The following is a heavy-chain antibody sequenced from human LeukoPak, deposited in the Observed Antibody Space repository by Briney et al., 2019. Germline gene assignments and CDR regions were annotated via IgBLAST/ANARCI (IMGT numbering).Heavy chain of an antibody. CDR3: AKVLLRFLEWLPYY. Sequence: GGSLRLSCAASGFTFSSYWMSWVRQAPGKGLEWVANIKQDGSEKYYVDSVKGRFTISRDNAKNSLYLQMNSLRAEDTAVYYCAKVLLRFLEWLPYYWGQGTLVTVSS. D-gene: IGHD3-3*01. J-gene: IGHJ4*02. CDR2: IKQDGSEK. V-gene: IGHV3-7*01. CDR1: GFTFSSYW.